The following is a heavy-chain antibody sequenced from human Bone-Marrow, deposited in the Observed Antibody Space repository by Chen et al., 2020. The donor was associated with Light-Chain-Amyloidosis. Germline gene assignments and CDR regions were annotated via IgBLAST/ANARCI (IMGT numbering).Heavy chain of an antibody. D-gene: IGHD5-12*01. CDR2: IYPDDSDA. J-gene: IGHJ4*02. V-gene: IGHV5-51*01. CDR1: GYTFPNYW. Sequence: GYTFPNYWIGWVRQMPGKGLEWMGVIYPDDSDARYSPSFEGQVTISADKSITTAYLQWRSLKASDTAMYFCARRRDGYNFDYWGQGTLVTVSS. CDR3: ARRRDGYNFDY.